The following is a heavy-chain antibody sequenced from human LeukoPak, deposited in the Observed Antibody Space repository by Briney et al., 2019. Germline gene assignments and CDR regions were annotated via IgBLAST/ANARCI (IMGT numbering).Heavy chain of an antibody. CDR2: IKSKGDGETI. D-gene: IGHD3-10*01. J-gene: IGHJ4*02. CDR3: TTDLGLTMIRGVIVY. Sequence: PGGSLRLSCAASGFTFTNAWMSWLRQAPGKGLEWVGRIKSKGDGETIDNAAPVKGRFTMSRDDSKATLYLQMNSLKAEDTAVYYCTTDLGLTMIRGVIVYWGQGALVTVSS. V-gene: IGHV3-15*01. CDR1: GFTFTNAW.